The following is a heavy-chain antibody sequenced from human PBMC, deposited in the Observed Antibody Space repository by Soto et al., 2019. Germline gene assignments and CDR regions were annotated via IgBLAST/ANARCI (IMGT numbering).Heavy chain of an antibody. J-gene: IGHJ4*02. D-gene: IGHD6-19*01. Sequence: QVQLVQSGAEVKKPGASVKVACKASGYTFTSYYMLWVRQAPGQRLEWMVIINPTGGTTNYAQKFQGRVTMTRDTSTSTVYMELSSLRSEDTAVYYCARAGAVAYSDYWGQGTLVTVSS. CDR1: GYTFTSYY. CDR3: ARAGAVAYSDY. V-gene: IGHV1-46*01. CDR2: INPTGGTT.